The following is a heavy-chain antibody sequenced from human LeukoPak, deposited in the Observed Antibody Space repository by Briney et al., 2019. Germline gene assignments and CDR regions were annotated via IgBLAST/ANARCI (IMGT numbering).Heavy chain of an antibody. J-gene: IGHJ5*02. CDR1: GGSISSYY. Sequence: ETLSLTCTVSGGSISSYYWSWVRQAPGKGLEWVSAISGSGGSTYYADSVKGRFTISRDNSKNTLYLQMNSLRAEDTAVYYCAKRGLPAAISSWGQGTLVTVSS. CDR3: AKRGLPAAISS. D-gene: IGHD2-2*02. CDR2: ISGSGGST. V-gene: IGHV3-23*01.